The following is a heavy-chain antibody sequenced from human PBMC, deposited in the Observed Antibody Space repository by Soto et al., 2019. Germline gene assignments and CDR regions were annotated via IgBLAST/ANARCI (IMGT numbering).Heavy chain of an antibody. V-gene: IGHV4-39*07. Sequence: SETLSLTCTVSGASVFSSTYYWGWIRQPPGKGLEWIGTIYYTGSTYYNPSLRSRLTISVDTSKNQFSLTLSSLTAADTAVYYCARGGGSPYHNHEFEFWGQGTLVTVSS. D-gene: IGHD6-13*01. CDR1: GASVFSSTYY. J-gene: IGHJ4*02. CDR2: IYYTGST. CDR3: ARGGGSPYHNHEFEF.